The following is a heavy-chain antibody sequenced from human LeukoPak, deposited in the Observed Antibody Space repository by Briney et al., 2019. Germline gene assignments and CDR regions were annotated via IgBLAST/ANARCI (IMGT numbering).Heavy chain of an antibody. J-gene: IGHJ4*02. Sequence: SVKVSCKASGGTFSSYAISWVRQAPGQGLEWMGGIIPIFGTANYAQKFQGRVTITADKSTSAAYMELSSLRSEDTAVYYCARAARSLLYCSSTSCYYYFDYWGQGTLVTVSS. CDR1: GGTFSSYA. D-gene: IGHD2-2*01. V-gene: IGHV1-69*06. CDR3: ARAARSLLYCSSTSCYYYFDY. CDR2: IIPIFGTA.